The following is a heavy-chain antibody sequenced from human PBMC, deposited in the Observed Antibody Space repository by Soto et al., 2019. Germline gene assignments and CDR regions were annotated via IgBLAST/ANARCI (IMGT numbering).Heavy chain of an antibody. CDR1: GGTFSSYT. J-gene: IGHJ4*02. CDR2: IIPILGIA. D-gene: IGHD1-26*01. Sequence: QVQLVQSGAEVKKPGSSVKVSCKASGGTFSSYTISWVRQAPGQGHEWMGRIIPILGIANYAQKFQGRVTITADKSTSTAYMALSSLRSEDTAVYYCARVVETEWELHDYWGQGTLVTVSS. CDR3: ARVVETEWELHDY. V-gene: IGHV1-69*02.